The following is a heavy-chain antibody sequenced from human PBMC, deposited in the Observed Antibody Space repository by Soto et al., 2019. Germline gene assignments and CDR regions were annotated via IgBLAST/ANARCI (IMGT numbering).Heavy chain of an antibody. D-gene: IGHD2-15*01. J-gene: IGHJ5*02. CDR2: IIPIFGTA. V-gene: IGHV1-69*13. CDR1: GGTFSSYA. CDR3: ASILPRYCSGNGWYLEKWFDP. Sequence: ASVKVSCKASGGTFSSYAISWVRQAPGQGLEWMGGIIPIFGTANYAQKFQGRVTITADESTSPAYMERSRLRSEDTGGYYCASILPRYCSGNGWYLEKWFDPWGRRTLLTVSS.